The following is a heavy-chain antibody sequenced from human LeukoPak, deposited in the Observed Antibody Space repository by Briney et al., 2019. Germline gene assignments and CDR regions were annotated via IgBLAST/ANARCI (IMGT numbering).Heavy chain of an antibody. V-gene: IGHV4-34*01. CDR2: FNHSGST. J-gene: IGHJ5*02. D-gene: IGHD4-17*01. Sequence: SETLSLTCAVYGESFSGYYWSWIRQPPGKGLEWIGEFNHSGSTNYNPSLKSRVTISVDTSKNQFSLKLSSVTAADTAVYYCARGGANDYGDYRNWFDPWGQGTLVTVSS. CDR1: GESFSGYY. CDR3: ARGGANDYGDYRNWFDP.